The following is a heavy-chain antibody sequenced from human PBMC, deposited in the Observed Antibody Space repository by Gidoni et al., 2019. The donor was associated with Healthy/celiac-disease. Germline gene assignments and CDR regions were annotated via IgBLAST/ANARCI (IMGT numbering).Heavy chain of an antibody. Sequence: QLQLQESGPGLVKPSETLSLTCTVSGGSISSSSYYWGWIRQHPGKGLEWIGSIYYSVSTYYNPSLKSRVTISVETSKNQFSLKLSSGTAADTAVYYCARLGRIAAQGMLPDYWGQGTLVTVSS. V-gene: IGHV4-39*01. CDR3: ARLGRIAAQGMLPDY. CDR2: IYYSVST. CDR1: GGSISSSSYY. D-gene: IGHD6-13*01. J-gene: IGHJ4*02.